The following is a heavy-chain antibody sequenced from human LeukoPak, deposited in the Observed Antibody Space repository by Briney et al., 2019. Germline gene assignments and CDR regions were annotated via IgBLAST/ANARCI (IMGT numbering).Heavy chain of an antibody. V-gene: IGHV3-23*01. Sequence: GSLRLSCAASKFTFSGYAMSWVRQAPGKGLEWVSAISGSGSSTYYADSVKGRFTISRDNSKNTLYLQMNSLRAEDTAVYYCAKSMRTVTYDDAFDIWGRGTMATVSS. J-gene: IGHJ3*02. CDR3: AKSMRTVTYDDAFDI. D-gene: IGHD4-11*01. CDR1: KFTFSGYA. CDR2: ISGSGSST.